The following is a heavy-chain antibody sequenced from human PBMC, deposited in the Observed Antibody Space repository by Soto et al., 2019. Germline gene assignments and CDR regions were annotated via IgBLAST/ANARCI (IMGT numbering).Heavy chain of an antibody. J-gene: IGHJ4*02. D-gene: IGHD6-19*01. V-gene: IGHV1-69*01. CDR3: ARDQAVAGFDY. CDR2: ITPVLGTR. Sequence: QVQLVQSGAAVKKPGSSVKVSCKASGGTFNTYTFTWVRQAPGQGLEWMGGITPVLGTRHYAQKCQGRVTITADGSTRTVHMELSTLKSDDSAVYYGARDQAVAGFDYWGQGTLVTVSS. CDR1: GGTFNTYT.